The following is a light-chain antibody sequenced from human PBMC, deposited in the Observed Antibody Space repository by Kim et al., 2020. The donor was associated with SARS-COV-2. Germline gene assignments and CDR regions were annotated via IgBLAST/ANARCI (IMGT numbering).Light chain of an antibody. J-gene: IGLJ3*02. CDR2: SNN. CDR3: AAWDDSLNGPV. Sequence: LTQPPSASGTPGQRVTISCSGSSSNIGSNTVNWYQQLPGTAPKLLIYSNNQRPSGVPDRFSGSKSGTSASLAISGLQSEDEADYYCAAWDDSLNGPVFGGGTQLTVL. CDR1: SSNIGSNT. V-gene: IGLV1-44*01.